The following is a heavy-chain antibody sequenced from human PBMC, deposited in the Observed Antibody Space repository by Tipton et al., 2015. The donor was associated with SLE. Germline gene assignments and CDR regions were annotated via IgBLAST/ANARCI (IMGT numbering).Heavy chain of an antibody. Sequence: TLSLTCTVSGGSISSGSFYWVWIRQPPGQGLEWIGTVYYTGTTYDNPSFRSRVTISVDTSKNQFSLNLKSVTTADTGVYCCARGGEGDAFDIWGQGTMVTVSS. CDR1: GGSISSGSFY. D-gene: IGHD3-16*01. CDR2: VYYTGTT. CDR3: ARGGEGDAFDI. V-gene: IGHV4-39*07. J-gene: IGHJ3*02.